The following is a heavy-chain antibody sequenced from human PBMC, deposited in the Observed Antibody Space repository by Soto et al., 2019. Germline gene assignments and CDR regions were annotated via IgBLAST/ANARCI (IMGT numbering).Heavy chain of an antibody. Sequence: GGSLRLSCAASGFTFSSYAMSWVRQAPGKGLEWVSAISGSGGSTYYADSVKGRFTISRDNSKNTLYLQMNSLRAEDTAVYYCAKDSPAAHICSSTSCPLRYYYGMDVWGQGTTVTVSS. D-gene: IGHD2-2*01. J-gene: IGHJ6*02. CDR1: GFTFSSYA. CDR3: AKDSPAAHICSSTSCPLRYYYGMDV. CDR2: ISGSGGST. V-gene: IGHV3-23*01.